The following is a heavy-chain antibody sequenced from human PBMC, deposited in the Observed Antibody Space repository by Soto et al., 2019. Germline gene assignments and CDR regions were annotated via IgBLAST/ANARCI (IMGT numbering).Heavy chain of an antibody. Sequence: ASVKVSCKASGYTFTSYGISWVRQAPGQGLEWMGWISAYNGNTNYAQKLQGRVTMTTDTSTSTAYMELRSLRSDDTAVYYCARVGYDFWSGYYWFDPRGQGTLVTVSS. V-gene: IGHV1-18*01. CDR3: ARVGYDFWSGYYWFDP. D-gene: IGHD3-3*01. J-gene: IGHJ5*02. CDR2: ISAYNGNT. CDR1: GYTFTSYG.